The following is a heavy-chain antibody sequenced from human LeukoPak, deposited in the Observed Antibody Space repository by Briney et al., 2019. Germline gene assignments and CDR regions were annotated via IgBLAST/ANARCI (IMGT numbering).Heavy chain of an antibody. CDR3: ARGKWELLSHYWCFDL. J-gene: IGHJ2*01. CDR1: GDSVSSKSAA. CDR2: TCYRSKWYN. V-gene: IGHV6-1*01. Sequence: SQTLSLTCAISGDSVSSKSAAWDRIRQSPSRGLEWLGRTCYRSKWYNDYAVSVKSRITINPDTSKNQFSLQLNSVTPEDTAVYYCARGKWELLSHYWCFDLWGRGTLVTVSS. D-gene: IGHD1-26*01.